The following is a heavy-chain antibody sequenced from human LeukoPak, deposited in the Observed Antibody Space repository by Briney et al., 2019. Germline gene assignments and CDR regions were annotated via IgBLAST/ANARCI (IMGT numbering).Heavy chain of an antibody. J-gene: IGHJ4*02. CDR2: IYYSGST. D-gene: IGHD3/OR15-3a*01. CDR3: ARQTGSGLFSLP. Sequence: PSETLSLTCTVSGGSISSYYWSWIRQPPGKGLEWIGYIYYSGSTNYNPSLKSRVTISVDTSKNQFSLKLTSVTAADTAVYYCARQTGSGLFSLPGGQGTLVTVSS. V-gene: IGHV4-59*08. CDR1: GGSISSYY.